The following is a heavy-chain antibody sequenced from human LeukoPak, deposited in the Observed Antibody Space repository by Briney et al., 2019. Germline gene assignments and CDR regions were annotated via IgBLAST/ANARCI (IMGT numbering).Heavy chain of an antibody. CDR2: IKYDGTME. J-gene: IGHJ5*02. CDR3: ARDLNWPGP. D-gene: IGHD5-24*01. V-gene: IGHV3-7*03. CDR1: GFTFNNYA. Sequence: PGGSLRLSCAASGFTFNNYAMSWVRQAPGKGLEFVAGIKYDGTMESYVDSVNGRFTISRDNAKNSLYLQMNSLRVDDTAVYYCARDLNWPGPWGQGTLVTVSS.